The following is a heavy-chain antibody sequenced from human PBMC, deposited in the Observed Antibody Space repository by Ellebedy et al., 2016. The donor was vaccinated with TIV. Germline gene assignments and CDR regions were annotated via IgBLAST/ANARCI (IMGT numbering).Heavy chain of an antibody. CDR3: ARAGGYNGPYYFDS. J-gene: IGHJ4*02. CDR1: GGTFSSYP. Sequence: ASVKVSCKASGGTFSSYPLSWVRQAPGQGLEWMGGIIPDFGSANYAQKFQGRVTLTVDESTNTAYMEMSSLRSEDTSVYYCARAGGYNGPYYFDSWGQGSLVTVSS. D-gene: IGHD5-24*01. CDR2: IIPDFGSA. V-gene: IGHV1-69*13.